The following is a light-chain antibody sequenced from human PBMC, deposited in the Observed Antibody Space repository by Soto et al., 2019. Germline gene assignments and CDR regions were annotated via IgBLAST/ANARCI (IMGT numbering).Light chain of an antibody. CDR2: GAS. CDR3: HHDFSLLT. J-gene: IGKJ3*01. Sequence: ASQTVSSSSLTWCQQKPGQAPGLLIYGASTRATAIPARFSGSGSVTDFTLTVSCLQADDIAVYYCHHDFSLLTFRLGTKVDI. V-gene: IGKV3D-7*01. CDR1: QTVSSSS.